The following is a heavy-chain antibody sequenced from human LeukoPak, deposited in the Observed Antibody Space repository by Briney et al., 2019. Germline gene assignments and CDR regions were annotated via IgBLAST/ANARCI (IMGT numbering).Heavy chain of an antibody. CDR3: AREEYYYDSSGYVY. CDR2: IYHSGST. D-gene: IGHD3-22*01. V-gene: IGHV4-38-2*02. J-gene: IGHJ4*02. Sequence: SSETLSLTCTVSGYSISSGYYWGWIRQPPGKGLEWIGSIYHSGSTYYNPSLKSRVTISVDTSKNQFSLKLSSVTAADTAVYYWAREEYYYDSSGYVYWGQGTLVTVSS. CDR1: GYSISSGYY.